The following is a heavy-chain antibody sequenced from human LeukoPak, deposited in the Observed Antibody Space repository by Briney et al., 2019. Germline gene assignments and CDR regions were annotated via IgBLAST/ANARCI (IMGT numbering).Heavy chain of an antibody. CDR3: ARDYTVTTYSYGMDV. V-gene: IGHV3-21*01. CDR1: GFTFSSYN. J-gene: IGHJ6*02. CDR2: ISSSSSYI. Sequence: GESLRLSCAASGFTFSSYNMNWVRQAPGKGLEWVSFISSSSSYIYYIDSVKGRFTISRDNAKNSLYLQMNSLRAEDTAVYYCARDYTVTTYSYGMDVWGQGTTVTVSS. D-gene: IGHD4-17*01.